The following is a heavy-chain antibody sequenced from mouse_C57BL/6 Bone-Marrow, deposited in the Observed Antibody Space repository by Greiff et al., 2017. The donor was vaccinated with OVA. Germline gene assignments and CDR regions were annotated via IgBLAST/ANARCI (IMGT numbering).Heavy chain of an antibody. Sequence: QVQLLQSGPELVKPGASVKISCKASGYAFSSSWMNWVKQRPGKGLEWIGRIYPGDGDTNYNGKFKGTATLTADKSSSTAYMQLSSLTSEDSAVYFCSNSVNYYGSFDYWGQGTTLTVSS. CDR3: SNSVNYYGSFDY. CDR1: GYAFSSSW. V-gene: IGHV1-82*01. CDR2: IYPGDGDT. D-gene: IGHD1-1*01. J-gene: IGHJ2*01.